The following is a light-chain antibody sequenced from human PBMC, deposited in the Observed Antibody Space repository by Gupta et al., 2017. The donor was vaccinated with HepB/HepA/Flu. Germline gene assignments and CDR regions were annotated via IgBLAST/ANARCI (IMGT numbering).Light chain of an antibody. CDR3: QQESDSEVT. J-gene: IGKJ1*01. CDR1: QTVGSNY. V-gene: IGKV3-20*01. CDR2: AAS. Sequence: EIVLTQSPGTLSLSPGERATLSCRASQTVGSNYLAWYQQRPGQAPRLLIYAASNRAAGIPDRISGSGSRTDFALTISILEPEDFAVYYCQQESDSEVTFGPGSKVEIK.